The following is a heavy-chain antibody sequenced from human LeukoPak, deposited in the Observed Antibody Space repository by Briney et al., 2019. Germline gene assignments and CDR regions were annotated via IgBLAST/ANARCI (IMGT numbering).Heavy chain of an antibody. J-gene: IGHJ4*02. CDR1: GFIFTSSA. D-gene: IGHD2-21*02. CDR2: IVVGSGNT. V-gene: IGHV1-58*01. CDR3: AADRPSAYCGGDCLDY. Sequence: SVKVSCKASGFIFTSSAVQWVRQARGQRLEWIGWIVVGSGNTNYAQKFQERVIITRDMFTSTVYMELSSLSSEDTAVYYCAADRPSAYCGGDCLDYWGQGTLVTVSS.